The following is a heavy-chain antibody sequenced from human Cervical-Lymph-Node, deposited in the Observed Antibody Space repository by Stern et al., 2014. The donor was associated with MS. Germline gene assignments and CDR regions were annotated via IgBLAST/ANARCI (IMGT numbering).Heavy chain of an antibody. CDR3: ARGDDKTSYDY. V-gene: IGHV1-18*01. CDR2: FSTYNGNT. D-gene: IGHD1-1*01. CDR1: GYTFTKTG. Sequence: VQLVESGAEVKKPGASVKVSCKASGYTFTKTGINWVRLAPGQGPEWMGWFSTYNGNTKYAETFRGRVTMTTDTSTSTAYMELRGLRSDDTAVYYCARGDDKTSYDYWGQGTLVTVSS. J-gene: IGHJ4*02.